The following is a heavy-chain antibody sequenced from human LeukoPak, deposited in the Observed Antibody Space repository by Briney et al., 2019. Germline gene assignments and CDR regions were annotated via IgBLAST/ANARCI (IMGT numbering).Heavy chain of an antibody. CDR3: AREFGSY. V-gene: IGHV3-23*01. Sequence: GGSLRLSCAASGFTFSSFAMSWVRQAPGKGLEWVSAISGGSSNIYSADSVKGRFTISRDNSKNTLYLQMNSLRAEDTAVYYCAREFGSYWGQGTLVTVSS. CDR1: GFTFSSFA. J-gene: IGHJ4*02. CDR2: ISGGSSNI. D-gene: IGHD3-16*01.